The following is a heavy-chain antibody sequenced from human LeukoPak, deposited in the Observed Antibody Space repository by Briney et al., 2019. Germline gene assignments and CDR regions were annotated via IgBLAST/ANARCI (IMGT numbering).Heavy chain of an antibody. CDR2: ISSSRSTI. CDR3: ARDPWYYYDSSGSDDAFDI. CDR1: GVTFSSYS. V-gene: IGHV3-48*01. J-gene: IGHJ3*02. Sequence: GGSLRLSCTASGVTFSSYSMNWVRQAPGKGLEWGSFISSSRSTIYYADSVKGRFTFSRDNAKNSLYLQMNNLRAEDTAVYYCARDPWYYYDSSGSDDAFDIWGQGTMVTVSS. D-gene: IGHD3-22*01.